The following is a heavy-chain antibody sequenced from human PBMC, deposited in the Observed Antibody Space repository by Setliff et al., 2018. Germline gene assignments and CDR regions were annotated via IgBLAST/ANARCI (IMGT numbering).Heavy chain of an antibody. Sequence: SVKVSCKVSGGSFSNYAINWVRQVSGQGLEWMGRFIPVLSSADYSQRFQGRVTFTADESTTTVFMELSSLRSEDTAVYFRARWLSSDPFDIWGQGTVVTVSS. CDR1: GGSFSNYA. J-gene: IGHJ3*02. D-gene: IGHD5-12*01. V-gene: IGHV1-69*11. CDR3: ARWLSSDPFDI. CDR2: FIPVLSSA.